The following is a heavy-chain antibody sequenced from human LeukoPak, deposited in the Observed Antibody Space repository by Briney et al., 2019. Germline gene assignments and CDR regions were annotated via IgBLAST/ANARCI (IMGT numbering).Heavy chain of an antibody. Sequence: GSLRLSCAASGFTFSSYAMSWVRQAPGKGLEWVSVIYSGGSTYYADSVKGRFTISRHNSKNTLYLQMNSLRAEDTAVYYCARDLTRPDYSLRPRAGRAYYYGMDVWGQGTTVTVSS. CDR3: ARDLTRPDYSLRPRAGRAYYYGMDV. D-gene: IGHD4-11*01. CDR2: IYSGGST. CDR1: GFTFSSYA. V-gene: IGHV3-53*04. J-gene: IGHJ6*02.